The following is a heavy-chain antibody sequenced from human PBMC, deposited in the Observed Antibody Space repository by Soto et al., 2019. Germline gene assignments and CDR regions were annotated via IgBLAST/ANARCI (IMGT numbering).Heavy chain of an antibody. Sequence: EVQLLESGGNLVQPGGSLRLSCAASGFTFNKYAMMWVRQAPGRGLEWVSSISGSGDSTSYTDSVRGRFTISRDNSRNTLYLQMTSLRGEDTAAYYCARSDCDYDVCRRLHFWGQGTLITVSS. V-gene: IGHV3-23*01. CDR1: GFTFNKYA. CDR3: ARSDCDYDVCRRLHF. CDR2: ISGSGDST. J-gene: IGHJ4*02. D-gene: IGHD3-16*01.